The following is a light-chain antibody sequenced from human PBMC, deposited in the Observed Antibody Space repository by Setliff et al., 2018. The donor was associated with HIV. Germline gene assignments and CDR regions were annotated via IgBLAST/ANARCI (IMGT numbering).Light chain of an antibody. CDR2: EVR. J-gene: IGLJ3*02. CDR3: CSFTNSNTWV. Sequence: QSALTQPASVSGSPGQSITISCTGTSSDFGTYNLVSWYQQHPGKAPKLMIYEVRERPSGVSNRFSGSKSGNTASLTISGLQAEDEANYYCCSFTNSNTWVFGGGTKGTVL. CDR1: SSDFGTYNL. V-gene: IGLV2-23*02.